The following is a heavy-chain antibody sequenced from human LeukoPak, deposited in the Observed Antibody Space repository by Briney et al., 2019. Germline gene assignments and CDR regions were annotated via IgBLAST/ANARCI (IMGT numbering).Heavy chain of an antibody. J-gene: IGHJ4*02. D-gene: IGHD2-2*01. V-gene: IGHV3-48*02. CDR3: ARDQPIDY. CDR2: ISSSSNTI. CDR1: GFMFSIYN. Sequence: GGSLRLSCAASGFMFSIYNMNWLRQAPGKGLEWVSNISSSSNTIYYADSVEGRFTISRDNAKNSLYLQMNSLRDEDTAVYYCARDQPIDYWGQGTLVTVSS.